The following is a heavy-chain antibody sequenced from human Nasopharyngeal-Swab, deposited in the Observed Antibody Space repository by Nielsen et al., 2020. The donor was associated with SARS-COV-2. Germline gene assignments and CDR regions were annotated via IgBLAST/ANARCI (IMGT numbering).Heavy chain of an antibody. J-gene: IGHJ4*02. CDR2: ISSSSSYI. V-gene: IGHV3-21*01. CDR3: ARERVGATSLTRVGFDY. D-gene: IGHD1-26*01. Sequence: GESLKISCAVSGSSFDDYVMHWVRQAPGKGLEWISSISSSSSYIYYTDSLKGRFTISRDNARNSLYLQMNSLRAEDTAVYYCARERVGATSLTRVGFDYWGQGILVTVSS. CDR1: GSSFDDYV.